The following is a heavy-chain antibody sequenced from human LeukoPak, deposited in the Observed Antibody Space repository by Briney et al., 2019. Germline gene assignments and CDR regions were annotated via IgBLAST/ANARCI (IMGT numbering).Heavy chain of an antibody. CDR3: ARDCSSTSCYHDYYYYYGMDV. J-gene: IGHJ6*02. Sequence: GGSLRLSCAASGFTFSSYWMSWVRQAPGKGLEWVANIKQDGSEKYYVDSVKGRFTISRDNAKNSLYLQMNSLRAEDTAVYYCARDCSSTSCYHDYYYYYGMDVWGQGTTVTVSS. V-gene: IGHV3-7*01. CDR1: GFTFSSYW. D-gene: IGHD2-2*01. CDR2: IKQDGSEK.